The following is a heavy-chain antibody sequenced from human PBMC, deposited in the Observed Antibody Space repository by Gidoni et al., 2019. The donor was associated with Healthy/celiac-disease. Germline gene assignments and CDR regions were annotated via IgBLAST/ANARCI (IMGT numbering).Heavy chain of an antibody. Sequence: QGQLQLWGAGLLQPSETLSPTGASYGGSCSGYYWGWTRQPPGKGLEWIGEINTSGSTNYNPALKSRDTISVDTSENLLSLKRSSVAASDTAVYYCARDRDWYSISWFFGCWGQGTLVTISS. D-gene: IGHD6-13*01. V-gene: IGHV4-34*01. CDR1: GGSCSGYY. J-gene: IGHJ4*02. CDR3: ARDRDWYSISWFFGC. CDR2: INTSGST.